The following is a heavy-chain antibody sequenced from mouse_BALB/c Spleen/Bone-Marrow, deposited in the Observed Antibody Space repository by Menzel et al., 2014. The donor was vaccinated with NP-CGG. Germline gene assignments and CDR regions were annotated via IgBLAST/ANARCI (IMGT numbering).Heavy chain of an antibody. Sequence: DVKLVESGPGLEKPSQSLSLTCSVTGYSITSGYYWNWIRQFPGNKLEWMGYIRYDGNNNYNPSLKNRISITRDTSKNQFFLKLNSVTTEDTATYYCARIPYDGYPSYWGQGTLVTVSA. D-gene: IGHD2-3*01. CDR3: ARIPYDGYPSY. CDR2: IRYDGNN. V-gene: IGHV3-6*02. J-gene: IGHJ3*01. CDR1: GYSITSGYY.